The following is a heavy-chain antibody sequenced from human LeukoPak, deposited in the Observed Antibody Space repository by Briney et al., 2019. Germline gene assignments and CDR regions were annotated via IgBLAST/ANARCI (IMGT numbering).Heavy chain of an antibody. Sequence: PGGSLRLSCAASGFTFSDYYMSWIRQAPGKGREWVSYISSSGSTIYYADSVKGRFTISRDNAKNSLYLQMNSLRAEDTAVYYCARDMFTAMVTWGGFDPWGQGTLVTVSS. J-gene: IGHJ5*02. D-gene: IGHD5-18*01. CDR3: ARDMFTAMVTWGGFDP. CDR2: ISSSGSTI. V-gene: IGHV3-11*01. CDR1: GFTFSDYY.